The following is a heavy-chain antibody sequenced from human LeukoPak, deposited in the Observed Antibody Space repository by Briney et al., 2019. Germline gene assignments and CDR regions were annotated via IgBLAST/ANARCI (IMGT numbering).Heavy chain of an antibody. V-gene: IGHV1-18*01. CDR1: GYTLTELS. Sequence: ASVKVSCKVSGYTLTELSIHWVRRAPGKGLEWMGWINNYNNNTNYVQKFQGRVTMTTDTSTNTAYMELRSLRSDDTAVYYCARRGLDYWGQGTLVTVSS. CDR2: INNYNNNT. J-gene: IGHJ4*02. D-gene: IGHD3-10*01. CDR3: ARRGLDY.